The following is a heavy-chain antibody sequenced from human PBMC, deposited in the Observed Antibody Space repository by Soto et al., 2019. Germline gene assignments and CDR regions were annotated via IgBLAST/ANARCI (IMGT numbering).Heavy chain of an antibody. J-gene: IGHJ5*02. CDR3: TGEAIVVDVAATPRGFDP. V-gene: IGHV3-48*02. Sequence: EVQLVESGGGLVQPGGSLRLSCAASGFTFSSYSMSWVRQAPGKGLEWVSYISSSSSTIYYADSVKGRFTISRDNANNSLYLRMNSLRDLDMAVNCCTGEAIVVDVAATPRGFDPWGQGTMVTVSS. CDR2: ISSSSSTI. CDR1: GFTFSSYS. D-gene: IGHD2-15*01.